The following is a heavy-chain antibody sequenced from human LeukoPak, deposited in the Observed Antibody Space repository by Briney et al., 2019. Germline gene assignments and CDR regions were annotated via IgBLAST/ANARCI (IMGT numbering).Heavy chain of an antibody. CDR3: ASSPPTGITVSYFDY. Sequence: PGGSLRLSCAASGFTFSDYYMSWIRQAPGKGLEWVSYISSSGSTIYYADSVKGRFTISRDNSKNTLYLQMNSLRADDTAVYYCASSPPTGITVSYFDYWGQGTLVTVSS. CDR1: GFTFSDYY. CDR2: ISSSGSTI. V-gene: IGHV3-11*01. J-gene: IGHJ4*02. D-gene: IGHD4-17*01.